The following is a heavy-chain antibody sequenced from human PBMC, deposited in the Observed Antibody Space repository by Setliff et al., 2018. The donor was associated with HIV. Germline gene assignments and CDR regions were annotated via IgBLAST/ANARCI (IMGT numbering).Heavy chain of an antibody. D-gene: IGHD2-2*01. Sequence: ASVKVSCKASGDTNPSDAISWVRQAPGQGLEWMGWISGYNGNTKYAQNMQGRVTMTTDTSTNTAYMELRSLRSDDTAVYYCARPLPIGGYCSSTSCQGAFDFWGQGTMVTVSS. CDR2: ISGYNGNT. V-gene: IGHV1-18*01. CDR3: ARPLPIGGYCSSTSCQGAFDF. CDR1: GDTNPSDA. J-gene: IGHJ3*01.